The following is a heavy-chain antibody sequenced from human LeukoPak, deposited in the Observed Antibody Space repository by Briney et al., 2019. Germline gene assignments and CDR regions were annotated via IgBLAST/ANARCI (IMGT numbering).Heavy chain of an antibody. Sequence: ASVKVSCKASGYTITGYYMHWVRQAPGQGLEWMGWINPNSGGTNYAQKFQGRVTMTRDTSISAAYMELSRLRSDDTAVYYCASEGYSYGYGLGYWGQGTLVTVSS. CDR1: GYTITGYY. CDR2: INPNSGGT. V-gene: IGHV1-2*02. CDR3: ASEGYSYGYGLGY. D-gene: IGHD5-18*01. J-gene: IGHJ4*02.